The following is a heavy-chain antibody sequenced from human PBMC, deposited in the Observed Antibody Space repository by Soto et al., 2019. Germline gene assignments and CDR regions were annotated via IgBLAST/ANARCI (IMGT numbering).Heavy chain of an antibody. V-gene: IGHV3-23*01. CDR3: AKERSIAVAAYDAFDI. CDR2: IRGSGGST. Sequence: EVQLLESGGGLVQPGGSLRLSCAASGFTFSSYAMSWVRQAPGKGLEWVSAIRGSGGSTYYADSVKGRFTISRDNSKNTLYLQMNSLRAEDTAVYYCAKERSIAVAAYDAFDIWGHATMVTVSS. J-gene: IGHJ3*02. CDR1: GFTFSSYA. D-gene: IGHD6-19*01.